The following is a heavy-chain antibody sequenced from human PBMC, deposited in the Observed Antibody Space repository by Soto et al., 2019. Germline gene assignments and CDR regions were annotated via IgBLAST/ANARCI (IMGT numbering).Heavy chain of an antibody. CDR1: GYTFTSYA. V-gene: IGHV1-3*01. J-gene: IGHJ4*02. D-gene: IGHD2-2*02. CDR2: INAGNGNT. Sequence: ASLKVSCKASGYTFTSYAMHWVRQAPGQRLEWMGWINAGNGNTKYSQKFQGRVTITRDTSASTAYMELSSLRSEDTAVYYCASSFTVPAAIVYWGQGTLVTVSS. CDR3: ASSFTVPAAIVY.